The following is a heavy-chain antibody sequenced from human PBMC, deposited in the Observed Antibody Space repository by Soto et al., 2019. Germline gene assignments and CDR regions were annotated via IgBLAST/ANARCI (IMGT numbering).Heavy chain of an antibody. D-gene: IGHD3-10*01. CDR2: IYYSGST. J-gene: IGHJ4*02. Sequence: QVQLQESGPGLVKPSETLSLTFTVSGGSISSYYWSWIRQPPGKGLEWVGYIYYSGSTNYNPSLKSRVPLPVATSKNQSSRKLNPMTAADTAVYYCARHNYGSGSTYFDYWGQGTLVTVSS. V-gene: IGHV4-59*08. CDR3: ARHNYGSGSTYFDY. CDR1: GGSISSYY.